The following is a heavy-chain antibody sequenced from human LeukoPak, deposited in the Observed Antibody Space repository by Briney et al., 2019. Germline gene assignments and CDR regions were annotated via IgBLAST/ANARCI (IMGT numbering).Heavy chain of an antibody. CDR3: AREGNSGYSSLGP. V-gene: IGHV1-2*04. Sequence: ASVKVSCKASGYTFTDYYIHWVRQAPGQGLEWMGWINPNNFDSKYAQKFQGSVTMTRDTSIATAYMELRRLTSDDTAVYYCAREGNSGYSSLGPWGQGTLVTVSS. CDR1: GYTFTDYY. J-gene: IGHJ4*02. CDR2: INPNNFDS. D-gene: IGHD3-22*01.